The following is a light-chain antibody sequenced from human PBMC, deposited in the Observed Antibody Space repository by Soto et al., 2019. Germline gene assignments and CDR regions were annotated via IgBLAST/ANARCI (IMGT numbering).Light chain of an antibody. CDR3: QQYGSSLWT. Sequence: EIVLTQSPGTLSLSPGERASLSCRASQSVSSTFLAWYQQKPGQAPRLLIYATSTRATGIPDRFSGSGSGTDFTLTISRLEPEDFAVYYCQQYGSSLWTLGQGIKVEIK. V-gene: IGKV3-20*01. J-gene: IGKJ1*01. CDR1: QSVSSTF. CDR2: ATS.